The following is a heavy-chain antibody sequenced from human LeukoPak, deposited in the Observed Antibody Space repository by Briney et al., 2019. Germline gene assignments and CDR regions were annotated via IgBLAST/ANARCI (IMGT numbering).Heavy chain of an antibody. CDR3: ARVGCSGGSCSYGMDV. Sequence: SETLSLTCAVSGGSISSGGYPWSWIRQPPGKGLEWIGYIYHSGSTYYNPSLKSRVTISVDRSKNQFSLKLSSVTAADTAVCYCARVGCSGGSCSYGMDVWGQGTTVTVSS. J-gene: IGHJ6*02. V-gene: IGHV4-30-2*01. D-gene: IGHD2-15*01. CDR1: GGSISSGGYP. CDR2: IYHSGST.